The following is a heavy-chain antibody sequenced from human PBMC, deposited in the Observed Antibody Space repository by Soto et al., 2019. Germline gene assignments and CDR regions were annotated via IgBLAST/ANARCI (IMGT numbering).Heavy chain of an antibody. Sequence: SETLSLTCAVSGCSISSSYWWSWVRQPPGKGLEWIGEIYHSGSANYNPSLKSRVTISVDNSKNQFSLKLSSVTAADTAVYYCARYIAASGTYYFDYWGQGTLVT. CDR2: IYHSGSA. CDR1: GCSISSSYW. J-gene: IGHJ4*02. V-gene: IGHV4-4*02. D-gene: IGHD6-13*01. CDR3: ARYIAASGTYYFDY.